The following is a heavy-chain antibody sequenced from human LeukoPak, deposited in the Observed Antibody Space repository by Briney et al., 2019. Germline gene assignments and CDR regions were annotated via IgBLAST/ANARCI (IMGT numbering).Heavy chain of an antibody. CDR2: ISAYNGNT. Sequence: ASVKVSCKASGYTFTGYYIHWVRQAPGQGLEWMGWISAYNGNTNYAQKLQGRVTMTTDTSTSTAYMELRSLRSDDTAVYYCAREIGDYVWGSYRYGGAFDIWGQGTMVTVSS. J-gene: IGHJ3*02. CDR1: GYTFTGYY. D-gene: IGHD3-16*02. CDR3: AREIGDYVWGSYRYGGAFDI. V-gene: IGHV1-18*04.